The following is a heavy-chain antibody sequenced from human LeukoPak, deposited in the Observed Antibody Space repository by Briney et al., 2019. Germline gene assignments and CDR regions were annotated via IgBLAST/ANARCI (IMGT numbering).Heavy chain of an antibody. Sequence: SETLSLTCAVYGGSFSGYYWSWIRQPPGKGLEWIGEINHSGSTNYSPSLKSRVTISVDTSKNQFSLKLSSVTAADTAVYYCARDPEYSSSWYGGLVDYWGQGTLVTVSS. J-gene: IGHJ4*02. CDR2: INHSGST. CDR3: ARDPEYSSSWYGGLVDY. D-gene: IGHD6-13*01. CDR1: GGSFSGYY. V-gene: IGHV4-34*01.